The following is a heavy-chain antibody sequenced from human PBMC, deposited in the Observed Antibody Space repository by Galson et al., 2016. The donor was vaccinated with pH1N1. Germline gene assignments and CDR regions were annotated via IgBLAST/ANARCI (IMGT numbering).Heavy chain of an antibody. V-gene: IGHV3-11*01. CDR3: ARDLDTAMWGAGFYYYYGMDV. J-gene: IGHJ6*02. CDR2: ISSSGRTI. Sequence: SLRLSCAASGFTFSDYYMSWIRQAPGKGLEWVSYISSSGRTIYYAGSVKGRFTISRDNAKNSLYLQMNSLRAEDTAVYYCARDLDTAMWGAGFYYYYGMDVWGQGTTVTVSS. D-gene: IGHD5-18*01. CDR1: GFTFSDYY.